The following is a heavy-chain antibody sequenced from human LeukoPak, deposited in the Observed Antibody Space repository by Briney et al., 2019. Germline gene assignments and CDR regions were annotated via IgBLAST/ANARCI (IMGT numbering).Heavy chain of an antibody. V-gene: IGHV1-8*01. CDR2: MNPNSGNT. CDR3: AVDKGYCSSISRYGRRDFDP. CDR1: GYTFTSYD. Sequence: ASVKVSCKASGYTFTSYDINWVRQATGQGLEWMGWMNPNSGNTGYAQKFQGRVTMTRNTSISTAYMELSSLRSEDTAVYYCAVDKGYCSSISRYGRRDFDPWGQGTLVTVSS. J-gene: IGHJ5*02. D-gene: IGHD2-2*01.